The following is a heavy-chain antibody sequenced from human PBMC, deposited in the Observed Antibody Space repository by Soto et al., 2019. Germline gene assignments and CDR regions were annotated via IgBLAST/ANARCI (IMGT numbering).Heavy chain of an antibody. D-gene: IGHD5-12*01. CDR2: IWHDGSDK. Sequence: QVQLVESGGGVVQPGTSLRLSCAASGFTFSSYGMHWVRQAPGKGLEWVAVIWHDGSDKYYVDSVKGRFTISRDNSKNTLDLQMNSLRAEDTAVYYCVREAIVASTVPHNWVDSWGQGTLVTVSP. V-gene: IGHV3-33*01. CDR3: VREAIVASTVPHNWVDS. J-gene: IGHJ5*01. CDR1: GFTFSSYG.